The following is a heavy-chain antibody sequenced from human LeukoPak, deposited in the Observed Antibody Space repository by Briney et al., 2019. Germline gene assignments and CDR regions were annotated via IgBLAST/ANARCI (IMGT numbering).Heavy chain of an antibody. CDR3: ARAVAEYFQH. J-gene: IGHJ1*01. Sequence: GGSLRLSCAASGFTFSNYWMHWVRQAPGKGLVWVSRINSDGINTSYADSVKGRFTISRDNAKNTLNLQMNSLRAEDTAVYYCARAVAEYFQHWGQGTLVTVSS. CDR1: GFTFSNYW. V-gene: IGHV3-74*01. CDR2: INSDGINT.